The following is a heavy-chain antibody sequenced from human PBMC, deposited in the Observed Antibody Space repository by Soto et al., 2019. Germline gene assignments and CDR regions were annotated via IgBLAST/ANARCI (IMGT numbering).Heavy chain of an antibody. CDR2: INHSGST. CDR1: GGSFSGYY. V-gene: IGHV4-34*01. CDR3: ARGHCSGGSCQNWFDP. D-gene: IGHD2-15*01. Sequence: SETLSLTCAVYGGSFSGYYWSWIRQPPGKGLEWIGEINHSGSTNYNPSLKSRVTISVDTSKNQFSLKLSSVTAADTAVYYCARGHCSGGSCQNWFDPWGQGTLVTVSS. J-gene: IGHJ5*02.